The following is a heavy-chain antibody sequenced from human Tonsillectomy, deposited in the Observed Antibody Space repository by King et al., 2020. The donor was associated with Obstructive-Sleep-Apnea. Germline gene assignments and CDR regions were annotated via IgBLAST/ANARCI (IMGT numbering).Heavy chain of an antibody. Sequence: QLVQSGAEVKKPGSSVKVSCKASGGTFSSYAISWVRQAPGQGLEWMGGIIPILGIANYAQKFQGRVTITADKSTSTAYMELSSLRSEDTAVYYCARKLSPYWRGGSCYSTPRQYYYYYGMDVWGKGTTVTVSS. V-gene: IGHV1-69*04. CDR2: IIPILGIA. D-gene: IGHD2-15*01. J-gene: IGHJ6*04. CDR1: GGTFSSYA. CDR3: ARKLSPYWRGGSCYSTPRQYYYYYGMDV.